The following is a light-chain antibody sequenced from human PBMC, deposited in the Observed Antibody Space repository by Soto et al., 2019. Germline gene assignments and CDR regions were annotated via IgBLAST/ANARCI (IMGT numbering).Light chain of an antibody. V-gene: IGLV2-8*01. CDR1: SSDVGGYNY. CDR2: EVS. CDR3: SSYAGSNNHVV. Sequence: QSVLTQPPSASGSPGQSVTISCTGTSSDVGGYNYVSWYQQHPGKAPKLMIYEVSKRPSGVPDRYSGSKSGNTASLTGSGLQAEDEADYYCSSYAGSNNHVVFGGGTKLTVL. J-gene: IGLJ2*01.